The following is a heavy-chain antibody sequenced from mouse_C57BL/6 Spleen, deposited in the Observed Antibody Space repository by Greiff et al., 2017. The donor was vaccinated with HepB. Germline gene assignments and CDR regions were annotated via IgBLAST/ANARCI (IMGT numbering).Heavy chain of an antibody. D-gene: IGHD1-1*01. CDR1: GYSITSGYY. CDR2: ISYDGSN. J-gene: IGHJ4*01. V-gene: IGHV3-6*01. CDR3: AREGPLLLRSDYYAMDY. Sequence: EVKLEESGPGLVKPSQSLSLTCSVTGYSITSGYYWNWIRQFPGNKLEWMGYISYDGSNNYNPSLKNRISITRDTSKNQFFLKLNSVTTEDTATYYCAREGPLLLRSDYYAMDYWGQGTSVTVSS.